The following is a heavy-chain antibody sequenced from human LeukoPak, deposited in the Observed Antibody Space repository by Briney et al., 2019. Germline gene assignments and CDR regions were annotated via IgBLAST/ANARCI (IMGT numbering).Heavy chain of an antibody. CDR1: GFTFSSYS. CDR2: ISSSSSYI. Sequence: GGSLRLSCAASGFTFSSYSMKWVRQAPGKVLEWVSFISSSSSYIYYADSLKGRFTISRDNAKNSLYLQMNSLRAEDTAVYYCARGTMFPYYFDYWGQGTLVTVSS. V-gene: IGHV3-21*01. D-gene: IGHD3-10*02. CDR3: ARGTMFPYYFDY. J-gene: IGHJ4*02.